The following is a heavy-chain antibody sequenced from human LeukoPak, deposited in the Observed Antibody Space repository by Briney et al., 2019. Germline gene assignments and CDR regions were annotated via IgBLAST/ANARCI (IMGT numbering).Heavy chain of an antibody. Sequence: ASVKVSCKASGYTFTSYYMHWVRQAPGQGLEWMGWINPNSGGTNYAQKFQGRVTMTRDTSISTAYMELSRLRSDDTAVYYCARRALGSYDYVWGSSSRTIQDAFDIWGQGTMVTVSS. CDR1: GYTFTSYY. V-gene: IGHV1-2*02. J-gene: IGHJ3*02. CDR3: ARRALGSYDYVWGSSSRTIQDAFDI. D-gene: IGHD3-16*01. CDR2: INPNSGGT.